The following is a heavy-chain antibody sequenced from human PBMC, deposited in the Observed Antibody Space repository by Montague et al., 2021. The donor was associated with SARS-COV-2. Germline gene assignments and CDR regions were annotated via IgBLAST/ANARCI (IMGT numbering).Heavy chain of an antibody. Sequence: TLSLTCTVSDDSISSGTYYWSWIRQPAGKELEWIGRIYTSGGTNYNPSLKSRVTISVDTSKNQFSLKLSSVTAADTAVYYCASVYTVTYYFDYWGRGTLVTVSS. V-gene: IGHV4-61*02. CDR3: ASVYTVTYYFDY. D-gene: IGHD4-17*01. CDR1: DDSISSGTYY. CDR2: IYTSGGT. J-gene: IGHJ4*02.